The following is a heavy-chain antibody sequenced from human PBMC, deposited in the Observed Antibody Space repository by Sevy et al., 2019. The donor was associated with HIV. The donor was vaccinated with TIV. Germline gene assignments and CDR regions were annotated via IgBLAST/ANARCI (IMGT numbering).Heavy chain of an antibody. CDR2: IWYDGSDK. D-gene: IGHD3-9*01. V-gene: IGHV3-30*02. CDR1: GFTFSSYG. J-gene: IGHJ4*02. CDR3: ASDILTGSDY. Sequence: GGSLRLSCAASGFTFSSYGMHWVRQAPGKGLEWVAFIWYDGSDKYYAYSVKGRFVIFRDNSKNTLYLQMNTLRIEDTAVYYCASDILTGSDYWGQGTLVTVSS.